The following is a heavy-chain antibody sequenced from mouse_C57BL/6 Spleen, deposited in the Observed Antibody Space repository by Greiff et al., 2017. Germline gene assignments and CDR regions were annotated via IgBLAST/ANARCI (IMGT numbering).Heavy chain of an antibody. CDR2: IYPGSGST. Sequence: QVQLQQPGAELVKPGASVKMSCKASGYTFTSYWITWVKQRPGQGLEWIGDIYPGSGSTNYNEKFKSKATLTVDTSSSTAYMQLSSLTSEDSAVYYCARSANDYGSSYWYFDVWGTGTTVTVSS. D-gene: IGHD1-1*01. CDR3: ARSANDYGSSYWYFDV. V-gene: IGHV1-55*01. CDR1: GYTFTSYW. J-gene: IGHJ1*03.